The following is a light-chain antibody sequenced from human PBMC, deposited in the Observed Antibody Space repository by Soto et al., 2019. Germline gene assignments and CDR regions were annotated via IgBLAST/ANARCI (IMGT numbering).Light chain of an antibody. V-gene: IGKV3-20*01. CDR1: LSVGSSF. J-gene: IGKJ1*01. Sequence: VLTQSPGTLPLSSGERATLSCRASLSVGSSFLAWFQHKPGQAPRLLIYGASSRATGIPDRFSGSGSGTDFTLSISRLEPEDFAVYYCHQYGSSQTFGQGTKVDIK. CDR3: HQYGSSQT. CDR2: GAS.